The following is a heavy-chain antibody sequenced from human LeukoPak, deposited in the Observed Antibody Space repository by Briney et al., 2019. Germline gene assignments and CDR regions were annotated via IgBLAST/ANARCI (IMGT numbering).Heavy chain of an antibody. J-gene: IGHJ6*02. D-gene: IGHD6-13*01. CDR2: INAGNGNT. CDR1: GYTFTRHA. V-gene: IGHV1-3*01. Sequence: ASVKVSCKASGYTFTRHAMHWVRQAPGQRLEWMGWINAGNGNTKYSQKFQGRVTITRDTSASTAYMELSSLRSEDTAVYYCARDLKSSWYPVYYYYYGMDVWGQGTTVTVSS. CDR3: ARDLKSSWYPVYYYYYGMDV.